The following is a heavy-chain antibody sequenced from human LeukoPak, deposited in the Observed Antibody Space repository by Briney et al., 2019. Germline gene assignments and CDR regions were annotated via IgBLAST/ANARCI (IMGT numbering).Heavy chain of an antibody. Sequence: PGGSLRLSCAASGFSVRSNYMSWVRQAPGKGLEWVSVIYSGGSTYYADSVKGRFTISRDNSKNTLYLQMKSLGAEDTAVYYCAREVAGTDGYFDYWGQGTLVTVSS. CDR3: AREVAGTDGYFDY. V-gene: IGHV3-53*01. CDR1: GFSVRSNY. CDR2: IYSGGST. D-gene: IGHD6-19*01. J-gene: IGHJ4*02.